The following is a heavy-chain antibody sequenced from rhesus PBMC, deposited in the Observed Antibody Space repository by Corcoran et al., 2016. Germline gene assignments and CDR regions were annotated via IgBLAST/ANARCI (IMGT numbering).Heavy chain of an antibody. CDR3: AREGISSATGGLDS. V-gene: IGHV1S2*01. J-gene: IGHJ6*01. CDR2: ISPSSGNT. CDR1: GYIFTDYY. D-gene: IGHD6-43*01. Sequence: QVQLVQSGAEEKKPGSSVKVSCKASGYIFTDYYIHWVRQAPRQGLQWGGLISPSSGNTKYAQKFQGRVTMTRDTSTNTAYMELSSLRSEDTAMYYCAREGISSATGGLDSWGQGVVVTVSS.